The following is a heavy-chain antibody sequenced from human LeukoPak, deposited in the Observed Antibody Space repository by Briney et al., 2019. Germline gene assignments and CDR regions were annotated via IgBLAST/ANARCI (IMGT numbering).Heavy chain of an antibody. Sequence: GASVKVSCKASGYTFTNYGITWVRQAPGQGLEWMGWISAYNGNTNYAQKLQGRVTMTRDTSTSTAYMELRSLRSDDTAVYYCARRVSDDYYYYYMDVWGKGTTATVSS. CDR1: GYTFTNYG. CDR2: ISAYNGNT. CDR3: ARRVSDDYYYYYMDV. V-gene: IGHV1-18*01. J-gene: IGHJ6*03. D-gene: IGHD2-8*01.